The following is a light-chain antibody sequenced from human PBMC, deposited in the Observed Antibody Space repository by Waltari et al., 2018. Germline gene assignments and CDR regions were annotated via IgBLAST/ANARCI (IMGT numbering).Light chain of an antibody. Sequence: DIIMTQSPDSLAVSLGERATINCKSSQSLFSSSQNRNYLAWYQQKPGQSPTLLIYWASTRESGVPDRFSGSGSGTDFTLTNSSLQAEDVAVYYCHQYYRSPTFGGGTKVEIK. CDR2: WAS. CDR1: QSLFSSSQNRNY. V-gene: IGKV4-1*01. J-gene: IGKJ4*01. CDR3: HQYYRSPT.